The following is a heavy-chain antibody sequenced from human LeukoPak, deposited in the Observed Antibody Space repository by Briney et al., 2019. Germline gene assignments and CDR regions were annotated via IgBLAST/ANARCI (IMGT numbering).Heavy chain of an antibody. CDR3: ARDSTEYFYYYCYMDV. CDR2: IKQDGSEK. V-gene: IGHV3-7*01. J-gene: IGHJ6*03. Sequence: PRGSLRLSCAASGFTFSSYWMSWVRQAPGKGLEWVANIKQDGSEKYYVDSVKGRFTISRDNAKNSLYLQMNSLRAEDTAVYYCARDSTEYFYYYCYMDVWGKGTTVTVSS. CDR1: GFTFSSYW. D-gene: IGHD1-14*01.